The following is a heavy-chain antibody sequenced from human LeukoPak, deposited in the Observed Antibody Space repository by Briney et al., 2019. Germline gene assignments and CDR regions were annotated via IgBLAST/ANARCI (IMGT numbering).Heavy chain of an antibody. CDR2: INHSGST. J-gene: IGHJ3*02. CDR1: GGSFSGYY. Sequence: SETLSLTCAVYGGSFSGYYWSWIRQPPGKGLEWIGEINHSGSTNYNPSLKSRVTISVDTSENQFSLKLSSVTAADTAVYYCARVLSTVVTDAFDIWGQGTMVTVSS. CDR3: ARVLSTVVTDAFDI. D-gene: IGHD4-23*01. V-gene: IGHV4-34*01.